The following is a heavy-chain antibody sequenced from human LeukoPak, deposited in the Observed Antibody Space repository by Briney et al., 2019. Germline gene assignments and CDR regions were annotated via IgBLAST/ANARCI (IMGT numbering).Heavy chain of an antibody. J-gene: IGHJ1*01. Sequence: GGSLRLSCAASGFTFSSYAMSWVRQAPGKGLEWVSAISGSGGSTYYADSVKGRFTISRGNSKNTLYLQMNSLRAEDTAVYYCAKDMYGDYEYFQHWGQGTLVTVSS. D-gene: IGHD4-17*01. CDR1: GFTFSSYA. CDR3: AKDMYGDYEYFQH. V-gene: IGHV3-23*01. CDR2: ISGSGGST.